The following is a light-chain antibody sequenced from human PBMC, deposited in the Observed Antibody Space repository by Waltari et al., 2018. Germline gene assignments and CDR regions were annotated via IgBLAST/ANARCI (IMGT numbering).Light chain of an antibody. CDR3: MQGKNLRA. CDR1: RSLLDDNGKSY. Sequence: EIVMTQTPLSLSVTPGQSASISCKSSRSLLDDNGKSYLFWYLQKPGQSPQLLIYEASSRFSGVPDRFSGSWSGTDFTLKISRVEAEDVGVYYCMQGKNLRAFGQGTKVEI. CDR2: EAS. J-gene: IGKJ1*01. V-gene: IGKV2-29*03.